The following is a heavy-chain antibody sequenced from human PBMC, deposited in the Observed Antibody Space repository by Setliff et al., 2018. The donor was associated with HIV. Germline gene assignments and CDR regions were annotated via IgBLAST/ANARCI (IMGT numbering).Heavy chain of an antibody. J-gene: IGHJ4*02. Sequence: SETLSLTCTVSGGSISSYYWSWIRQPPGKGLEWIGYIYTSGSTNYNPSLKSRVTISVDTSKNQFSLKLSSVTAADTAVYYCARRGVVGWGYYSSPIVDYWGQGTLVTVSS. CDR2: IYTSGST. V-gene: IGHV4-4*09. CDR1: GGSISSYY. CDR3: ARRGVVGWGYYSSPIVDY. D-gene: IGHD3-10*01.